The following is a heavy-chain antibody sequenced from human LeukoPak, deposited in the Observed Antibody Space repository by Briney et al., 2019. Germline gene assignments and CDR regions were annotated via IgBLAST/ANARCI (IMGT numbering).Heavy chain of an antibody. D-gene: IGHD3-22*01. CDR3: ARDDSGRDGSGYTNWFDP. J-gene: IGHJ5*02. Sequence: PSETLSLTCTVSGYSISSGYYWGWIRQPPGKGLEWIGSIYHSGSTYYNPSLKSRVTMSVDTSKNQVSLNLTSVTAADTAVYYCARDDSGRDGSGYTNWFDPWGQGTLVTVSS. V-gene: IGHV4-38-2*02. CDR2: IYHSGST. CDR1: GYSISSGYY.